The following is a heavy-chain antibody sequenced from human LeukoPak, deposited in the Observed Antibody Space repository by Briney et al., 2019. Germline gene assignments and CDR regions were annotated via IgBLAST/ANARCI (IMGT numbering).Heavy chain of an antibody. V-gene: IGHV5-51*01. D-gene: IGHD6-6*01. Sequence: GESLKISCKGSGYRFIIYWIGWVRQMPGKGLEWMGIIYPGDSDTRYSPSFQGQVTISADKSISTAYLQWSSLKASDTAIYYCARRDSSSSSAFDIWGQGTMVTVSS. CDR1: GYRFIIYW. CDR3: ARRDSSSSSAFDI. J-gene: IGHJ3*02. CDR2: IYPGDSDT.